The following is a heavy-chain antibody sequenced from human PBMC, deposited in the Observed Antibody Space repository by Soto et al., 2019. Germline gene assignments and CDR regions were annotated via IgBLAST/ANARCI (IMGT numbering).Heavy chain of an antibody. Sequence: VQLQQWGAGLLKPSETLSLTCAVYGGSFSGYHWSWFRQPPGKGLEWIGEINPSGSINDNPSLKSRVPISVDTSKNQFSLNLSSVTAADTAVYYCATFVGATTVTRGSPRDYWGQGTLVTVSS. CDR2: INPSGSI. J-gene: IGHJ4*02. D-gene: IGHD4-4*01. CDR3: ATFVGATTVTRGSPRDY. V-gene: IGHV4-34*01. CDR1: GGSFSGYH.